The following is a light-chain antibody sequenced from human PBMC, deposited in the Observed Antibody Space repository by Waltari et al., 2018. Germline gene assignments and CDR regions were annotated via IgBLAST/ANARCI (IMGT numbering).Light chain of an antibody. CDR3: SSYTSIKTPYVV. J-gene: IGLJ2*01. CDR2: AVT. CDR1: TRDVGRYNY. V-gene: IGLV2-14*01. Sequence: QSALTQPASVSGSPGQSITISCTGTTRDVGRYNYVSWYQCHPGKAPELIIYAVTNRPSGVAERFPGSKSGNTASLSSSGLQPEDEADYYCSSYTSIKTPYVVFGGGTKVTVL.